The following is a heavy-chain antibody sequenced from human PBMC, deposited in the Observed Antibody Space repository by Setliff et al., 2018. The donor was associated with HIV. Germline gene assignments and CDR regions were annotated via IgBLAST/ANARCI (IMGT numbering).Heavy chain of an antibody. Sequence: ASVKVSCKASGGTFSSYAISWVRQAPGQGLEWMAWISAYNGYTHYAQKLQGRVTMTTDTSTSTAYMELSSLRSEDTAVYYCAGAGSFGWLDPWGQGTLVTVSS. CDR1: GGTFSSYA. V-gene: IGHV1-18*01. D-gene: IGHD3-10*01. J-gene: IGHJ5*02. CDR2: ISAYNGYT. CDR3: AGAGSFGWLDP.